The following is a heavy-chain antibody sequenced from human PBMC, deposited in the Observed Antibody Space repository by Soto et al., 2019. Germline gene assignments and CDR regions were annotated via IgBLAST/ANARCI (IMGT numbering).Heavy chain of an antibody. CDR1: GFSFGSYG. Sequence: GGSLRLSCAASGFSFGSYGMHWVRQAPGKGLEWVAIISYDGSNKYYADSVKGRFTISRDNSKNTLFLQMNSLKPEDTAVYYCAKGLGASTFDYWGQGTLVTVSS. CDR3: AKGLGASTFDY. V-gene: IGHV3-30*18. D-gene: IGHD3-9*01. CDR2: ISYDGSNK. J-gene: IGHJ4*02.